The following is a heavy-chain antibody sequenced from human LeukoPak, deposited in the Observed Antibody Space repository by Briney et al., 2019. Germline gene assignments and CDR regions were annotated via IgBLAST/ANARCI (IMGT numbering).Heavy chain of an antibody. CDR3: ASYRYYYDSSGLCDY. V-gene: IGHV3-23*01. J-gene: IGHJ4*02. CDR1: GFTFSSYA. Sequence: GGSLRLSCAASGFTFSSYAMSWVRQAPGKGLEGVSAISGSGGSTYYADSVKGRFTISRDNFKNTLYLQMNSLRAEDTAVYYCASYRYYYDSSGLCDYWGQGTLVTVSS. D-gene: IGHD3-22*01. CDR2: ISGSGGST.